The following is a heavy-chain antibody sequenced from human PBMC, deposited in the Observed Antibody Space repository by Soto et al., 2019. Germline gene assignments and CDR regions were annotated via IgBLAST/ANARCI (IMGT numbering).Heavy chain of an antibody. J-gene: IGHJ4*02. D-gene: IGHD3-3*01. CDR1: GFTFSSYA. Sequence: EVQLLESGGGLVQPGGSLRLSCAASGFTFSSYAMSWVRQAPGKGLEWVSAISGSGGSTYYADSVKGRFTISRDNSKNTLYLQMNSLRAEDTAVYYCAKGGLLRFLEWPISPFDYWGQGTLVTVSS. CDR3: AKGGLLRFLEWPISPFDY. V-gene: IGHV3-23*01. CDR2: ISGSGGST.